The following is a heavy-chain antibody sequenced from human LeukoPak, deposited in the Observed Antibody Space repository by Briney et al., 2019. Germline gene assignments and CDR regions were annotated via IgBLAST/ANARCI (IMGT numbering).Heavy chain of an antibody. CDR1: GFIFSSYS. CDR3: AKGGDFWSGYYHLFDY. V-gene: IGHV3-21*04. Sequence: GGSLRLSCAASGFIFSSYSMSWVRQTPGKGLEWVSSISSSSTYIHYADSVKGRFTISRDNSKNTLYLQMNSLRAEDTAVYYCAKGGDFWSGYYHLFDYWGQGTLVTVSS. CDR2: ISSSSTYI. D-gene: IGHD3-3*01. J-gene: IGHJ4*02.